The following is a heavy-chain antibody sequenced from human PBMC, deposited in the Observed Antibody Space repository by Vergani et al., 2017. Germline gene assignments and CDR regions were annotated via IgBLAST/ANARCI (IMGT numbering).Heavy chain of an antibody. CDR1: GGSISSYY. V-gene: IGHV4-59*12. D-gene: IGHD3-10*01. CDR3: ARDNRVRAFDY. CDR2: IYYSGST. J-gene: IGHJ4*02. Sequence: QVQLQESGPGLVKPSETLSLTCTVSGGSISSYYWSWIRQPPGKGLEWIGYIYYSGSTNYNPSLKSRVTISVDTSKNQFSLKLSSVTAADTAVYYCARDNRVRAFDYWGQGTLVTVSS.